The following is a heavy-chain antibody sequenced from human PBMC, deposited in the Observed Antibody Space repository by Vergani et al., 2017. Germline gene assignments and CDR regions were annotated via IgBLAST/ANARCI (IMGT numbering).Heavy chain of an antibody. V-gene: IGHV4-59*01. J-gene: IGHJ5*02. CDR3: AGGSNRQLEPTENWFDP. Sequence: QVQLQESGPGLVKPSETLSLTCTVSGGPISSYYWSWIRQPPGKGLEWIGYSYYRGSTNYNPSLKRRVTISVDTSKNQCSLKLSSVAAADTAVYYCAGGSNRQLEPTENWFDPWGQGTLVTVSS. CDR1: GGPISSYY. D-gene: IGHD6-13*01. CDR2: SYYRGST.